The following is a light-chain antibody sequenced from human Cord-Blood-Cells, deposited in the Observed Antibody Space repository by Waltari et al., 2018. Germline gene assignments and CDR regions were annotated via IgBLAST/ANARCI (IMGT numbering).Light chain of an antibody. Sequence: EIVMTQSPATLSVSPGERATLSCRASQSVSSNLAWYQQKPGQAPRLLIYGASTRATGIPARVSGSGSGTEFTLTISSLQSEDVAVYYCQQYNNWPPWTFGQGTKVEIK. V-gene: IGKV3-15*01. J-gene: IGKJ1*01. CDR2: GAS. CDR1: QSVSSN. CDR3: QQYNNWPPWT.